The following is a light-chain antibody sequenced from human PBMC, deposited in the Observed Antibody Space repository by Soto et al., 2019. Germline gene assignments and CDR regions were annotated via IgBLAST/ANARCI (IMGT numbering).Light chain of an antibody. V-gene: IGKV3-20*01. Sequence: EIVLTQSPNTLSLSPGERATLSCRASQSVSSDYLVWYQQKPGQAPRLLIYGASSRATGIPDRFSGSGSGTDFTLTISRLEPEDFAVYYCQQYGSSRTFGQGTRLEIK. CDR1: QSVSSDY. CDR3: QQYGSSRT. J-gene: IGKJ5*01. CDR2: GAS.